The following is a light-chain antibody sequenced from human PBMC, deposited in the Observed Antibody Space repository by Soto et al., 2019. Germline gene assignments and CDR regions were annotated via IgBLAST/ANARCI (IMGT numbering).Light chain of an antibody. CDR2: DNT. J-gene: IGLJ2*01. V-gene: IGLV1-51*01. Sequence: QSVLTQPPSVSAAAGQKVTISCSGSSSNVGTKYVSWYQQLPATAPKLLIYDNTEPPSGIPDRFSGSKSGTSATLGITGLQTGDEADYFCATWDTSLSAVVFGGGTKLTVL. CDR3: ATWDTSLSAVV. CDR1: SSNVGTKY.